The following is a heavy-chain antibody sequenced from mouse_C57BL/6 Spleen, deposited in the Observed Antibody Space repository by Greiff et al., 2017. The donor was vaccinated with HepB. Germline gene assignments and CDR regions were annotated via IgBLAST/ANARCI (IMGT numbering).Heavy chain of an antibody. V-gene: IGHV14-3*01. CDR2: IDPADGNT. D-gene: IGHD2-4*01. CDR1: GFNIKNTY. J-gene: IGHJ4*01. CDR3: ARGDYDVGYAMDY. Sequence: DVKLVESVAELVRPGASVKLSCTASGFNIKNTYMHWVKQRPEQGLEWIGRIDPADGNTKYAPKFQGKATITADTSSNTAYLQLSSMTSEDTAIYYCARGDYDVGYAMDYWGQGTSVTVSS.